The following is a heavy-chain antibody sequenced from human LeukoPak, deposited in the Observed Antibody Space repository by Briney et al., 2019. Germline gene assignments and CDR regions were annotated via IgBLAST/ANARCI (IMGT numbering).Heavy chain of an antibody. J-gene: IGHJ6*03. Sequence: SETLSLTCTVSGGSINSYYWSWIRQPPGKGLEWIGYIYYSGSTNCNPSLKSRVTISVDTSKNQFSLKLSSVTAADTAVYYCARGSYYYDSSGYYDYYYYYMDVWGKGTTVTVSS. CDR1: GGSINSYY. CDR3: ARGSYYYDSSGYYDYYYYYMDV. CDR2: IYYSGST. D-gene: IGHD3-22*01. V-gene: IGHV4-59*01.